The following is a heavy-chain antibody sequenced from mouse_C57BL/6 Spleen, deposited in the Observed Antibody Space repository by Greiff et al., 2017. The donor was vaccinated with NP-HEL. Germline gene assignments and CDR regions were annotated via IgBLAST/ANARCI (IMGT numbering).Heavy chain of an antibody. CDR2: ISSGGSYT. Sequence: EVKLVESGGDLVKPGGSLKLSCAASGFTFSSYGMSWVRQTPDKRLEWVATISSGGSYTYYPDSVKGRFTISRDNAKNTLYLQMSSLKSEDTAMYYCARHDDYDGYWYFDVWGTGTTVTVSS. CDR1: GFTFSSYG. CDR3: ARHDDYDGYWYFDV. V-gene: IGHV5-6*02. D-gene: IGHD2-4*01. J-gene: IGHJ1*03.